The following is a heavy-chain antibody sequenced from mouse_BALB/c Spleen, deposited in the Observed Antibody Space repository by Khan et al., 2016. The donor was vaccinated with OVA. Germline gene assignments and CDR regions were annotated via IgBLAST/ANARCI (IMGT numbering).Heavy chain of an antibody. V-gene: IGHV2-6-1*01. Sequence: VQLKQSGPGLVAPSQSLSITCTISGFSLTNYGVNWVRQPPGKGLEWLVVIWSDGSTSYNSALKSRLIISKDNSKSPVFLNMNSLQTDDTAMYYCARQPYYHYYIMDYWGQGTSVTVSS. CDR3: ARQPYYHYYIMDY. J-gene: IGHJ4*01. D-gene: IGHD2-10*01. CDR1: GFSLTNYG. CDR2: IWSDGST.